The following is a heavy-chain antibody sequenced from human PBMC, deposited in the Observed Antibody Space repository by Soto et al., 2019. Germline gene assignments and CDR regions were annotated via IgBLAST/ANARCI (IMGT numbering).Heavy chain of an antibody. CDR1: GGSISSGGYY. CDR2: IYYIGST. J-gene: IGHJ6*02. Sequence: PSETLSLTCTVSGGSISSGGYYWTWIRQHPGKGLEWIGYIYYIGSTYYNPSLQSRVTISIDTSKNQFSLRLSPVTAADTAIYYCARDVSVSNGMGVWGLGTTVTVSS. CDR3: ARDVSVSNGMGV. V-gene: IGHV4-31*03.